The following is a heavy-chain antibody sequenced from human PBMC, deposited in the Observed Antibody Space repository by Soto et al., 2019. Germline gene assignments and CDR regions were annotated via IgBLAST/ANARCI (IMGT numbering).Heavy chain of an antibody. Sequence: ASVKVSCKASRYTFTSYDIFWVRQSPGQGLEWMGWIKPDSGDTHYAQNFHGRVTMTRDTSISTAYMELNNLVSDDTAVYYCARRSSTYLNEVIFDPWGQGTRVTVSS. CDR2: IKPDSGDT. J-gene: IGHJ5*02. CDR1: RYTFTSYD. CDR3: ARRSSTYLNEVIFDP. D-gene: IGHD2-2*01. V-gene: IGHV1-2*02.